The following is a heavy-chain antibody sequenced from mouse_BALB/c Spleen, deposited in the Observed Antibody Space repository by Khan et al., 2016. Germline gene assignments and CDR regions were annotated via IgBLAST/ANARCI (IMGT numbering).Heavy chain of an antibody. J-gene: IGHJ1*01. Sequence: LVESGPELKKPGETVKISCKASGYTFTNYGMNWVKQAPGKGLKWMGWMNTYTGEPTYADDFTGRFAFSLKTSARTAYLQINNLKNEDTATYYCASDYDYDGDWYFDVWGAGTTVTVSS. CDR1: GYTFTNYG. CDR2: MNTYTGEP. D-gene: IGHD2-4*01. CDR3: ASDYDYDGDWYFDV. V-gene: IGHV9-3-1*01.